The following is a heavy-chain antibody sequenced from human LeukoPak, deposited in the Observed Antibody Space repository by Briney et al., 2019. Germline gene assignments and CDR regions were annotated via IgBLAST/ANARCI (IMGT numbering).Heavy chain of an antibody. CDR3: ARARTMITFGGIRHAFDI. CDR2: VIPLLGIT. CDR1: GGTFSSYA. Sequence: SVKVSCKASGGTFSSYAMNRVRQAPGQGLEWVGRVIPLLGITNHAQKLQGRVTVTADTSTNTAYMELSSLISDDTAVYYCARARTMITFGGIRHAFDIWGQGTLVTVPS. J-gene: IGHJ3*02. D-gene: IGHD3-16*01. V-gene: IGHV1-69*04.